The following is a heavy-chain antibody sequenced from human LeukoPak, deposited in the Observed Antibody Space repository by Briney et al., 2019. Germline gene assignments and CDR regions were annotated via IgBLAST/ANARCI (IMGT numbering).Heavy chain of an antibody. D-gene: IGHD1-26*01. CDR1: GFTFSSYG. CDR3: TRGLTGGLDS. CDR2: IAITGDT. Sequence: PGGSLRLSCAASGFTFSSYGMHWVRQAPGKGLEWVSSIAITGDTYYLGSVKGRFTISRENAKNSLYLRMNSLRAGDTAVYYCTRGLTGGLDSWGQGTLVTVSS. J-gene: IGHJ5*01. V-gene: IGHV3-13*04.